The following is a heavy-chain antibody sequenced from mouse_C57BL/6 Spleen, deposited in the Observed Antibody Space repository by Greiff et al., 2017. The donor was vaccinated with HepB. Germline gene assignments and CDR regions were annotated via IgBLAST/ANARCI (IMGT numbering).Heavy chain of an antibody. V-gene: IGHV2-9-1*01. CDR3: ASAMTTVGSYAMDY. CDR2: IWTGGGT. CDR1: GFSLTSYA. J-gene: IGHJ4*01. Sequence: VMLVESGPGLVAPSQSLSITCTVSGFSLTSYAISWVRQPPGKGLEWLGVIWTGGGTNYNSALKSRLSISKDNSKSQVFLKMNSLQTDDTARYYCASAMTTVGSYAMDYWGQGTSVTVSS. D-gene: IGHD1-1*01.